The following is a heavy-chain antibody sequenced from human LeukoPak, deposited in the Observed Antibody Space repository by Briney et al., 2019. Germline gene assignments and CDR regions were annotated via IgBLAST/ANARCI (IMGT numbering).Heavy chain of an antibody. CDR1: GGTFSSYA. D-gene: IGHD4-17*01. J-gene: IGHJ4*02. CDR3: ARALINDYGDYYFDY. Sequence: ASVKVSCKASGGTFSSYAISWVRQAPGQGLEWMGGIIPIFGTANYAQKFQGRVTITADESTSTAYMELRSLRSDDTAVYYCARALINDYGDYYFDYWGQGTLVTVSS. V-gene: IGHV1-69*13. CDR2: IIPIFGTA.